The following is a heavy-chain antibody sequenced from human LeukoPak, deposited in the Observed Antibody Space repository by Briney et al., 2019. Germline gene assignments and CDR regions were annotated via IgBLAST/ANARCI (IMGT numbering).Heavy chain of an antibody. CDR3: ARDRGQWLVMDFDY. D-gene: IGHD6-19*01. J-gene: IGHJ4*02. CDR2: IWYDGSNK. CDR1: GFTFSSYG. V-gene: IGHV3-33*01. Sequence: GRSLRLSCAASGFTFSSYGMHWVRQAPGKGLEWVAVIWYDGSNKYCADSVKGRFTISRDNSKNTLYLQMNSLRAEDTAVYYCARDRGQWLVMDFDYWGQGTLVTVSS.